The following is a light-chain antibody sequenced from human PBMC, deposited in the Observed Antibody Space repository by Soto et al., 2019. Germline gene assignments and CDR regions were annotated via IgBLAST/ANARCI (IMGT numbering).Light chain of an antibody. CDR3: SSYTSSSTLYV. Sequence: QSALTQPASVSGSPGQSITISCTGTSSDVGGYNFVSWYQQHPGNAPKLMIYDVSNRPSGVSNRFSGSKSGNTASLTISGLQAEDEADSYCSSYTSSSTLYVFGTGTKLTVL. CDR2: DVS. J-gene: IGLJ1*01. V-gene: IGLV2-14*01. CDR1: SSDVGGYNF.